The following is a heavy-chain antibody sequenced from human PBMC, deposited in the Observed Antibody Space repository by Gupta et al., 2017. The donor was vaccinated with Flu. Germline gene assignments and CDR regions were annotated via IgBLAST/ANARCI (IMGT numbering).Heavy chain of an antibody. V-gene: IGHV3-23*01. J-gene: IGHJ4*02. CDR2: VSNTGSKT. CDR3: ANGPADMRGRSSGFDY. D-gene: IGHD2-2*01. CDR1: A. Sequence: AMIWVRQAPGKGLEWVSTVSNTGSKTFYADSVKGRFTISRDNSKNTLYLPLNSLRVDDTAVYYCANGPADMRGRSSGFDYWGQGTLVTVSS.